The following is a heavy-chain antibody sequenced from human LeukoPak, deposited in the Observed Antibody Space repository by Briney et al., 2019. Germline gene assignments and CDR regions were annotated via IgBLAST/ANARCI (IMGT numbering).Heavy chain of an antibody. CDR2: IYWDDDE. CDR3: AHRKGYYYDSSGPFDY. CDR1: GFSLSTSGVG. J-gene: IGHJ4*02. V-gene: IGHV2-5*02. Sequence: ESGPTLVNAPQTLTLTGTFAGFSLSTSGVGVGWIRQPPGKALEWLALIYWDDDERYSPSLKSRLTITKDTSNNQVVLTMTNMDPVDTATYYCAHRKGYYYDSSGPFDYWGQGTLVTVSS. D-gene: IGHD3-22*01.